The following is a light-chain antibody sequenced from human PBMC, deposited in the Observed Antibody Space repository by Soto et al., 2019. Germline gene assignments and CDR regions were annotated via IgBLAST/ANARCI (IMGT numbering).Light chain of an antibody. CDR1: SSNIGSNT. Sequence: QSVLTQPPSASGTPGQRVTISCSGSSSNIGSNTVNWFQQLPATAPKLLIYNNDQRPSGVPDRFSGSKSGTSASLAISGLQSEDEADYYCAAWDDSLNGVEFGGGTKLTVL. J-gene: IGLJ2*01. CDR2: NND. V-gene: IGLV1-44*01. CDR3: AAWDDSLNGVE.